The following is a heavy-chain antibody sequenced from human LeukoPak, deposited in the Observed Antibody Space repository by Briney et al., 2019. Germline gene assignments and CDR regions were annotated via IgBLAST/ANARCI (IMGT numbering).Heavy chain of an antibody. CDR2: ISSSSSYI. Sequence: TGGSLRLSCAASGFTFSSYSMNWVRQAPGKGLEWVSSISSSSSYIYYADSVKGRFTISKDNPGTSLYLEMYSLRAEDTAIYYCAIWTSGNYWGQGTPVTVSS. J-gene: IGHJ4*02. V-gene: IGHV3-21*01. CDR3: AIWTSGNY. CDR1: GFTFSSYS. D-gene: IGHD1-1*01.